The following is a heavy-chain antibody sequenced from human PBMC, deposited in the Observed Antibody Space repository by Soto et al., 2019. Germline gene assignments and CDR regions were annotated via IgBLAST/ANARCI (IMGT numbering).Heavy chain of an antibody. D-gene: IGHD3-9*01. CDR2: IYYSGST. CDR3: ARSRRVGYDILTGGPYYYYYYMDV. Sequence: SETLSLTCTVSGGSISSYYWGWIRQPPGKGLEWIGYIYYSGSTNYNPSLKSRVTISVDTSKNQFSLKLSSVTAADTAVYYCARSRRVGYDILTGGPYYYYYYMDVWGKGTTVTLSS. J-gene: IGHJ6*03. V-gene: IGHV4-59*08. CDR1: GGSISSYY.